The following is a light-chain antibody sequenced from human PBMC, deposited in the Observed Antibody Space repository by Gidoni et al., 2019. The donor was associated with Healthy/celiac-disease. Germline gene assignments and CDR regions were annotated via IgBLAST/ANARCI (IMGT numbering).Light chain of an antibody. CDR2: DVS. CDR1: SSYVGGYNY. CDR3: SSYTSSSTLGVV. Sequence: QSALTQPASVSGSPGQSIPISCPGTSSYVGGYNYVSWYQQHPGKAPNLMIYDVSNRPSGVSNRFSGSKSGNTASLTISGLQAEDEADYYCSSYTSSSTLGVVFGGGTKLTVL. J-gene: IGLJ2*01. V-gene: IGLV2-14*01.